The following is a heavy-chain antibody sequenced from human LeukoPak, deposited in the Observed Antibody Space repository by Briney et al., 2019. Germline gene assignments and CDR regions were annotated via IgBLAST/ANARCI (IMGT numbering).Heavy chain of an antibody. Sequence: SVKVSCKASGYTFTSYAISWVRQAPGQGLEWMGGIIPIFGTANYAQKFQGRVTITADESTSTAYMELSSLRSEDTAVYYCASGLASCYTCYYMDVWGKGTTVTVSS. CDR2: IIPIFGTA. J-gene: IGHJ6*03. V-gene: IGHV1-69*13. D-gene: IGHD2-2*02. CDR1: GYTFTSYA. CDR3: ASGLASCYTCYYMDV.